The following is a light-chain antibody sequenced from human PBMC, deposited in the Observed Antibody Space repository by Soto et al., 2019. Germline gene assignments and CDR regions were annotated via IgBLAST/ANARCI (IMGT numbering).Light chain of an antibody. V-gene: IGKV3-11*01. CDR3: QQRSNWPPIT. Sequence: EIVLTHSPATLSLSPGERATLSPSASQSVSSYLAWYQQKPGQAPRLLIYDASNRATGIPARFSGSGSGTDFTLTISSLEPEDFAVYYCQQRSNWPPITFGQGTRLEIK. J-gene: IGKJ5*01. CDR2: DAS. CDR1: QSVSSY.